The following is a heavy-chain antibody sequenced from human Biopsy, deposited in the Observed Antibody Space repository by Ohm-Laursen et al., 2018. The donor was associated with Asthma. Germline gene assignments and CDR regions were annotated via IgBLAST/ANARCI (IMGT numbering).Heavy chain of an antibody. Sequence: SLRLSCSASGFRFSDYGMHWVRQAPGKGLEWVASVSSSGGARDYADSVKGRFTISRDNSKNTLSLQMNSLRAEDTAVYYCARDAWELQKPYAYYFDYWGQGTLVTVSS. CDR3: ARDAWELQKPYAYYFDY. CDR1: GFRFSDYG. CDR2: VSSSGGAR. D-gene: IGHD1-26*01. J-gene: IGHJ4*02. V-gene: IGHV3-23*01.